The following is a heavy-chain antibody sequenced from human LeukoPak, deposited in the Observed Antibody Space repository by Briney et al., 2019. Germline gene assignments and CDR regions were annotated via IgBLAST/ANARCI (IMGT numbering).Heavy chain of an antibody. CDR3: ARGYCSSTSCYFDWFDP. CDR1: GYTFTGYY. Sequence: GASVKVSCKASGYTFTGYYMHWVRQAPGQGLEWMGWINPNSGGTNYEQKFQGRVTMTRDTSISTAYMELSRLRSDDTAVYYCARGYCSSTSCYFDWFDPWGQGTLVTVSS. D-gene: IGHD2-2*01. J-gene: IGHJ5*02. CDR2: INPNSGGT. V-gene: IGHV1-2*02.